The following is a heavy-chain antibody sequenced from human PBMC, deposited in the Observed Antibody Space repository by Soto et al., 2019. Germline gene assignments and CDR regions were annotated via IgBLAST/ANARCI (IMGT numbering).Heavy chain of an antibody. CDR3: ARAFAGETVAGFDY. CDR2: ISYDGSNK. CDR1: GFTFSSYA. J-gene: IGHJ4*02. D-gene: IGHD6-19*01. Sequence: GGSLRLSCAASGFTFSSYAMHWVRQAPGKGLEWVAVISYDGSNKYYADSVKGRFTISRDNSKNTLYLQMNSLRAEDTAVYYCARAFAGETVAGFDYWGQGTMVTVSS. V-gene: IGHV3-30-3*01.